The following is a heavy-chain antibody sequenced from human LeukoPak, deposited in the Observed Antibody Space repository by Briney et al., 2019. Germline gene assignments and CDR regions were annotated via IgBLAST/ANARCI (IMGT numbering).Heavy chain of an antibody. J-gene: IGHJ5*02. CDR3: AKGSGSGWYRNWFDP. CDR1: GFTFSSYA. D-gene: IGHD6-19*01. V-gene: IGHV3-23*01. Sequence: GGSLRLSCAASGFTFSSYAMSWVRQAPGKGLEWVSAISGSGGSTYYADSVKGRFTISRDNSKNTLYLQMNSLRAEDTAVHYCAKGSGSGWYRNWFDPWGQGTLVTVSS. CDR2: ISGSGGST.